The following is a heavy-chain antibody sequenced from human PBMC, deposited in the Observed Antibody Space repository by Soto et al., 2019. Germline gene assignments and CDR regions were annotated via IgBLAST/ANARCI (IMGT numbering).Heavy chain of an antibody. V-gene: IGHV4-59*08. Sequence: QVQLQESGPGLVKPSETLSLICSDSGGSISSHNWGWIRLPPGKGLEWIGYIRDSGDTSYNPSLTGRSTMSLDTSKKEFSLKLTSVTAADTAVYYCVRQGFGALHGLVDVWGQAPTVTVSS. J-gene: IGHJ6*02. CDR2: IRDSGDT. D-gene: IGHD3-10*01. CDR3: VRQGFGALHGLVDV. CDR1: GGSISSHN.